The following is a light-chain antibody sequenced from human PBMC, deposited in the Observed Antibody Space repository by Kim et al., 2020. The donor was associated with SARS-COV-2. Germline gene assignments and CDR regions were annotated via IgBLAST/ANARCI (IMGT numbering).Light chain of an antibody. CDR2: KDT. J-gene: IGLJ2*01. CDR1: ALPKQY. CDR3: QSADSTGIYPVV. Sequence: SYELTQPPSVSVSPGQTARITCSGDALPKQYAYWYQQKAGQAPVMVIYKDTERPSGIPERFSGSNSGTTVTLTISGVQAEDEADYHCQSADSTGIYPVVFGGGTQLTVL. V-gene: IGLV3-25*03.